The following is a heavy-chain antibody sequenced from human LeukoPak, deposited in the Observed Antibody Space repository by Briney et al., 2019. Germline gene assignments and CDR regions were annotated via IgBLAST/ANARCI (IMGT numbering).Heavy chain of an antibody. CDR3: ARPEGVVTPGAFDI. V-gene: IGHV5-51*01. Sequence: GESLKISCKGSGYSFNTYWIGWVRQMPGKGLEWMVIIYPGDSDTRYSPSFQGQVTISADKSISTAYLQWSSLKASDTAMYYCARPEGVVTPGAFDIWGQGTMVTVSS. CDR2: IYPGDSDT. J-gene: IGHJ3*02. CDR1: GYSFNTYW. D-gene: IGHD4-23*01.